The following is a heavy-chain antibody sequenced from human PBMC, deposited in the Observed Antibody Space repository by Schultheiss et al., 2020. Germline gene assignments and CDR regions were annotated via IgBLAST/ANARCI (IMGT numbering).Heavy chain of an antibody. CDR3: ARDRNYDSSGYYYYGMDV. CDR1: GGSISSGGYY. J-gene: IGHJ6*02. Sequence: SETLSLTCTVSGGSISSGGYYWSWIRQHPGKGLEWNGYIYYSGSTYYNPSLKSRVTISVDTSKNQFSLKLSSVTAADTAVYYCARDRNYDSSGYYYYGMDVWGQGTTVTVSS. V-gene: IGHV4-31*03. D-gene: IGHD3-22*01. CDR2: IYYSGST.